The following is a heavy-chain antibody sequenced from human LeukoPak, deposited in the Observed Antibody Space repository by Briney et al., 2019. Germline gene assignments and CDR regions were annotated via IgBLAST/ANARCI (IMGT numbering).Heavy chain of an antibody. J-gene: IGHJ4*02. V-gene: IGHV3-48*01. Sequence: GGSLRLSCAASGFTFSSYSVNWVRQAPGKGLEWVSYISSSSSTIYYADSVKGRFTISRDNAKNSLYLQMNSLRAEDTAVYYCARRYSRGYFDYWGQGTLVTVSS. CDR1: GFTFSSYS. CDR2: ISSSSSTI. CDR3: ARRYSRGYFDY. D-gene: IGHD1-26*01.